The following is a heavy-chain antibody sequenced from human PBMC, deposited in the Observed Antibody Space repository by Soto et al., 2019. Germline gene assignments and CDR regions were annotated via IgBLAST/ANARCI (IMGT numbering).Heavy chain of an antibody. D-gene: IGHD6-13*01. J-gene: IGHJ4*02. V-gene: IGHV4-61*01. CDR3: ARDHVATAGTLDY. CDR2: IFYRGAT. CDR1: GVSVSIGSHY. Sequence: PSETLSLTCTVSGVSVSIGSHYWSCFRQPPGKGLEWIGYIFYRGATNYNPSLEGRLTISIDTSKNQFSLKLSSVTTADTAVYFCARDHVATAGTLDYWGQGTLVTVSS.